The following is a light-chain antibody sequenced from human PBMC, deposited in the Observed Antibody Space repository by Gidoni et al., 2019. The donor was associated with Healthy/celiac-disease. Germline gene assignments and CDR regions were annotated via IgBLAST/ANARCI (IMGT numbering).Light chain of an antibody. CDR2: DAS. J-gene: IGKJ1*01. CDR3: QQYNSYSQT. Sequence: DIQMTQSPSTLSASVGDRATITCRASQSISSWLAWYQQKPGKAPKLLIYDASSLESGVPSRFSGSGSGTEFTLTISSLQPDDFATYYCQQYNSYSQTFGQGTKVEIK. CDR1: QSISSW. V-gene: IGKV1-5*01.